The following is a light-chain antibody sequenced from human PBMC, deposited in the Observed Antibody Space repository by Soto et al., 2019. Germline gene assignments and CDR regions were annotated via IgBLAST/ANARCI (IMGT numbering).Light chain of an antibody. J-gene: IGLJ3*02. CDR1: SSNVGGNA. V-gene: IGLV1-44*01. CDR3: ASWDDSLDGWV. Sequence: QSVLTQSPSASGTPGQRVTISCSGSSSNVGGNAVNWYQQLPGTAPKLLVYRDDQRSYGVPDRFSGSKSGTSASQAISGLQSEDEADYYCASWDDSLDGWVFGGGTQLTVL. CDR2: RDD.